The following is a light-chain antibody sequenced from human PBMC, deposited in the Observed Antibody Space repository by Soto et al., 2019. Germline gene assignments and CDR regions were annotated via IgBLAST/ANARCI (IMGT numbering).Light chain of an antibody. V-gene: IGLV2-14*01. CDR2: EVS. Sequence: QSALTQPASVSGSPGQSITISCTGTSSDVGGYNYVSWYQQHPGKAPKLMIYEVSNRPSGVSNRFSGSKSGNTASLTISGLQAEDEADYYCISYTSSSTRVFGTGTKLT. CDR1: SSDVGGYNY. CDR3: ISYTSSSTRV. J-gene: IGLJ1*01.